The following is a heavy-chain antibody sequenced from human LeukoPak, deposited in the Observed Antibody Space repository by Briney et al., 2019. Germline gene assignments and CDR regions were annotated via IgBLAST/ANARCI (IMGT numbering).Heavy chain of an antibody. CDR2: INPNSGGT. J-gene: IGHJ5*02. CDR1: GYTFTGYY. D-gene: IGHD2-2*01. Sequence: ASVKVSCKASGYTFTGYYMHWVRQAPGQGLEWMGWINPNSGGTNYAQKFQGRVTMTRDTSISTAYMELSRLRSDDTAAYYCARDIVVVPAATIPLTWGQGTLVTVSS. CDR3: ARDIVVVPAATIPLT. V-gene: IGHV1-2*02.